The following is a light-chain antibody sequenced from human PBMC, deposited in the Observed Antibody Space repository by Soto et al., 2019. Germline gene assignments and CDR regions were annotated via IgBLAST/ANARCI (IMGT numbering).Light chain of an antibody. J-gene: IGLJ1*01. Sequence: QSVLTQPPSASGTPGQRVTISCSGNSSNIGKNYVYWYQQLPGTAPKLLIYTDNQRPSGVPDRFSGSKSGTSASLAISGLRSEDEADYYCAAWDNSVSGRYVFGTGTKLTVL. CDR2: TDN. CDR1: SSNIGKNY. CDR3: AAWDNSVSGRYV. V-gene: IGLV1-47*02.